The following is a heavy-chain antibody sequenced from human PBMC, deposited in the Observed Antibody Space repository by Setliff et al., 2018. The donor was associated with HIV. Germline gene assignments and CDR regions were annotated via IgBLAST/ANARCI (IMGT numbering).Heavy chain of an antibody. V-gene: IGHV1-69*10. CDR2: FIPLPRIA. CDR1: GGTFSSYA. CDR3: ARGPLYGYDRGYFDY. D-gene: IGHD5-12*01. J-gene: IGHJ4*02. Sequence: ASVKVSCKASGGTFSSYAISWVRQAPGQGLEWMGGFIPLPRIANYAQKFQDRVTITADESTTTVYMEVRSLKSEDTALYYCARGPLYGYDRGYFDYWGQGTLVTVSS.